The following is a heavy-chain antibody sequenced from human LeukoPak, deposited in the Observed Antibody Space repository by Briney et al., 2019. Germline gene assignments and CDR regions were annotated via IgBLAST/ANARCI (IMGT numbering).Heavy chain of an antibody. CDR1: GFTFSSYS. Sequence: GGSLRLSRAASGFTFSSYSMNWVRQAPGKGLEWVSSISSSSSYIYYADSVKGRFTISRDNAKNSLYLQMNSLRAEDTAVYYCARIGYSSGSVDYWGQGTLVTVSS. V-gene: IGHV3-21*01. CDR2: ISSSSSYI. CDR3: ARIGYSSGSVDY. J-gene: IGHJ4*02. D-gene: IGHD6-19*01.